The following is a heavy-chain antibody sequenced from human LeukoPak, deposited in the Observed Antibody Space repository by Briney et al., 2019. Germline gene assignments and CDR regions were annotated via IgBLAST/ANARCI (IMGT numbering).Heavy chain of an antibody. J-gene: IGHJ4*02. CDR1: GFTFDDYA. CDR3: ASGSGSGYYYFVY. D-gene: IGHD3-22*01. V-gene: IGHV3-43*02. CDR2: ISGDGGST. Sequence: GGSLRLSCAASGFTFDDYAMHWVRQAPGKGLEWVSLISGDGGSTYYADSVKGRFTISRDNSKNSLYLQMNSLRAEDTALYYCASGSGSGYYYFVYWGQGTLVTVSS.